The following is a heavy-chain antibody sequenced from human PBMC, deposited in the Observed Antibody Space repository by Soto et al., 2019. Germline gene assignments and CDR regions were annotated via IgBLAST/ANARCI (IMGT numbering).Heavy chain of an antibody. CDR3: ARGSDGVWNWFDP. V-gene: IGHV4-30-2*01. D-gene: IGHD2-21*02. J-gene: IGHJ5*02. CDR2: IYNSGNT. CDR1: GGSISSGFYS. Sequence: KASETLSLTCAVSGGSISSGFYSWSWIRQPPGQGLEWIGYIYNSGNTYHNPSLMSRVTISVDRSQNHFSLKLTSVTAADTAVYYCARGSDGVWNWFDPWGQGTQVTVSS.